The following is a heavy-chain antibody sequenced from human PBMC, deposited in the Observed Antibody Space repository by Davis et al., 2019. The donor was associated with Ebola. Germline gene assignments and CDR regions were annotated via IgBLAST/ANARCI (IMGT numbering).Heavy chain of an antibody. CDR1: GYRFSTFY. CDR2: IKLNSGGT. Sequence: ASVKVSCKASGYRFSTFYMHWVRQAPGQGLEWMGWIKLNSGGTNYAQRFQDRVTMTRDTSISTAYMELSSLTSDDTAVYYCARDLSGDNILCPDYWGRGTLVTVSS. CDR3: ARDLSGDNILCPDY. D-gene: IGHD1-26*01. V-gene: IGHV1-2*02. J-gene: IGHJ4*02.